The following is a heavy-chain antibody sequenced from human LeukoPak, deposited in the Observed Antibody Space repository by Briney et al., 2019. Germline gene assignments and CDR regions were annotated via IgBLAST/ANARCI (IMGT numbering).Heavy chain of an antibody. Sequence: GGSLRLSCAASGFTFSTSGMHWVRQAPGKGLEYVAAISSHGSGTYGTYYANSVKGRFIVSRDNSKNTLYLQMGSLGVDDTAVYYCARAYGNSDDYWGQGTLVTVSS. D-gene: IGHD4-11*01. J-gene: IGHJ4*02. V-gene: IGHV3-64*01. CDR2: ISSHGSGTYGT. CDR1: GFTFSTSG. CDR3: ARAYGNSDDY.